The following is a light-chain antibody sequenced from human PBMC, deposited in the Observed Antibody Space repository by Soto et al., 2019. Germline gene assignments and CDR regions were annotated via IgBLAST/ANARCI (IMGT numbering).Light chain of an antibody. CDR2: GAS. J-gene: IGKJ4*01. CDR3: QQYYTSTLT. Sequence: EIVLTQSPGTLSLSPGAGATLSCRASQSVSSSSLAWYQQQPGQAPRLLMYGASRRATGIPDRFSGSGSGTAFTLIISRLEPEDFAVYFCQQYYTSTLTCGGGNKVEIK. CDR1: QSVSSSS. V-gene: IGKV3-20*01.